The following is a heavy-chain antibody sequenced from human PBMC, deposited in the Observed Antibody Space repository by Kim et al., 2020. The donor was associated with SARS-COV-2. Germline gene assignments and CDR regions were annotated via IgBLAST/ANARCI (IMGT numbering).Heavy chain of an antibody. Sequence: SETLSLTCAVYGGSFSGYYWSWIRQPPGKGLEWIGEINHSGSTNYNPSLKSRVTISVDTSKNQFSLKLSSVTAADTAVYYCARGGQLWPPFYYYYGMDVWGQGTTVTVSS. J-gene: IGHJ6*02. CDR1: GGSFSGYY. CDR2: INHSGST. V-gene: IGHV4-34*01. D-gene: IGHD5-18*01. CDR3: ARGGQLWPPFYYYYGMDV.